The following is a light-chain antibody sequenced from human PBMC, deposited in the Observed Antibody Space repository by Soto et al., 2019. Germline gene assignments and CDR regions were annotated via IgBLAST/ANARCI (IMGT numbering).Light chain of an antibody. CDR3: QGHSTYPRT. CDR2: DAS. J-gene: IGKJ1*01. CDR1: QSISAW. V-gene: IGKV1-5*01. Sequence: DIQMTQSPSTLSATAGDRVTITCLASQSISAWLAWYQQKPGKAPKLLIYDASNLESGVPSRFSGSGSGTEFTLTISNLQPDDFATYYCQGHSTYPRTFGPGTKVDIK.